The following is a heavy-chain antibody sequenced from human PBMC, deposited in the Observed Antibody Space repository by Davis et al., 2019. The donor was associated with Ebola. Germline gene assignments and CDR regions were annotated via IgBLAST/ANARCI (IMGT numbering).Heavy chain of an antibody. D-gene: IGHD2-15*01. J-gene: IGHJ6*02. CDR2: ISSSGGTT. V-gene: IGHV3-23*01. CDR1: GFTFRNHA. CDR3: DARPCRGNTCYTWGEDV. Sequence: PGGSLRLSCAASGFTFRNHAMSWVRQAPGKGLEWVSSISSSGGTTYYTDSVKGRFTISRDNSKNTLSLQMNSLRADDTAVYYCDARPCRGNTCYTWGEDVWGQGTTVTVSS.